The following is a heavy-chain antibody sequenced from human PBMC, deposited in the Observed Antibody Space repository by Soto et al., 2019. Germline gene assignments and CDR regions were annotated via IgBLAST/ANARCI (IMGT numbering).Heavy chain of an antibody. CDR2: IWYDGSNK. CDR1: GFTFSSYG. Sequence: GGSLRLSCAASGFTFSSYGMHWVRQAPGKGLEWVAVIWYDGSNKYYADSVKGRFTISRDNSKNTLYLQMNSLRAEDTAVYYSARETPYSGYGNWGQGTLVTVSS. V-gene: IGHV3-33*01. D-gene: IGHD5-12*01. J-gene: IGHJ4*02. CDR3: ARETPYSGYGN.